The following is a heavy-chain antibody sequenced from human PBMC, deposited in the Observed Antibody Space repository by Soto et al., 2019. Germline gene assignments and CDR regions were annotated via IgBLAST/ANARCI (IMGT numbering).Heavy chain of an antibody. CDR3: AKGGYYESSGYEALDY. CDR2: ISYDGSNK. V-gene: IGHV3-30*18. CDR1: GFTFSSYG. Sequence: QVQLVASGGGVVQPGRSLRLSCAASGFTFSSYGMHWVRQAPGKGLEWVAVISYDGSNKYYADSVKGRFTISRDNSKNPLYLQMNSLRAEETAVYYCAKGGYYESSGYEALDYWGQGTLVTVSS. J-gene: IGHJ4*02. D-gene: IGHD3-22*01.